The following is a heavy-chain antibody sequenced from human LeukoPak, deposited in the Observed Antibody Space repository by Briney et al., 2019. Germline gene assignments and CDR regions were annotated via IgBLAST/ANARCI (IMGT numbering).Heavy chain of an antibody. J-gene: IGHJ4*02. D-gene: IGHD3-22*01. Sequence: SETLSLTCTVSGGSITSSSYYWDWIRQPPGKGLEWIGSIFYSGSTYYNPSLKSRLTISVDTSKNQFSLKLSSVTAADTAVYFCARGSYDSGGYFCPFGYWGQGTRLTVSS. CDR1: GGSITSSSYY. CDR3: ARGSYDSGGYFCPFGY. V-gene: IGHV4-39*07. CDR2: IFYSGST.